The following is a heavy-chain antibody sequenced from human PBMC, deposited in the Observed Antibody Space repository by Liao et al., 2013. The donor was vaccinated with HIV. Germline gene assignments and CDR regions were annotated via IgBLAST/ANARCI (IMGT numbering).Heavy chain of an antibody. J-gene: IGHJ4*02. CDR2: IYYSGST. CDR1: GGSISGYY. V-gene: IGHV4-59*01. Sequence: QVQLQESGPGLVKPSETLSLTCTVSGGSISGYYCNWIRQPPGKGLEWIGFIYYSGSTSYNPSLKSRVTISVDTSKNQFSLKLSSVTAADTAVYYCARERGFFDNWGQGILVSASS. CDR3: ARERGFFDN. D-gene: IGHD3-10*01.